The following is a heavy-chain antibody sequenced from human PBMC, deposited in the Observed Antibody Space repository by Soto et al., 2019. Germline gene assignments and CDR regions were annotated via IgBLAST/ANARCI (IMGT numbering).Heavy chain of an antibody. J-gene: IGHJ3*02. CDR2: IYYLGTT. CDR3: ATALYYFDDSGFRGTFEM. D-gene: IGHD3-22*01. V-gene: IGHV4-30-4*01. Sequence: QVQLQESGPGLVKPSQTLSLTCSVSDGSISSGDYYWSWIRQPPGKGLEWIGYIYYLGTTYYNPSLESRLTMSIDTSKNWFALMLSSVTAADTAVYYCATALYYFDDSGFRGTFEMWGQGTLVSVSS. CDR1: DGSISSGDYY.